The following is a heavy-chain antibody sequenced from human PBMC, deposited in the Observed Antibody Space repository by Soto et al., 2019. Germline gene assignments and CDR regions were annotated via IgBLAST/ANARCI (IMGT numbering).Heavy chain of an antibody. Sequence: PGESLKISCKGSGYSFTSYWIGWVRQMPGKGLEWMGIIYPGDSDTRYSPSFQGQVTISADKSISTAYLQWSSLKASDTAMYYWAIEAPHSPDAFDIWGQGKMVTVSS. J-gene: IGHJ3*02. CDR2: IYPGDSDT. CDR1: GYSFTSYW. V-gene: IGHV5-51*01. D-gene: IGHD2-21*01. CDR3: AIEAPHSPDAFDI.